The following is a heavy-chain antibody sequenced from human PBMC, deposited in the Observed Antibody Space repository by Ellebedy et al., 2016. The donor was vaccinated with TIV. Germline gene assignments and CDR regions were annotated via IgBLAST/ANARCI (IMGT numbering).Heavy chain of an antibody. Sequence: AASVKVSCKASGYTFTSYYMHWVRQAPGQGLEWMGIINPSGGSTSYAQKLQGRVTMTTDTSTSTAYMELRSLRSDDTAVYYCARELAYYYGSGSYSQYNWFDPWGQGTLVTVSS. J-gene: IGHJ5*02. V-gene: IGHV1-46*01. CDR3: ARELAYYYGSGSYSQYNWFDP. CDR2: INPSGGST. CDR1: GYTFTSYY. D-gene: IGHD3-10*01.